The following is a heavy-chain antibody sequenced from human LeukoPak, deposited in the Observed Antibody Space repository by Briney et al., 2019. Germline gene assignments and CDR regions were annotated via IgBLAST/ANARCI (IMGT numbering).Heavy chain of an antibody. V-gene: IGHV4-39*07. CDR1: GGSISSSSYC. Sequence: NSSETLSLTCTVSGGSISSSSYCWGWVRQPPGKGLEWIGSIYYSGSTYYNPSLKSRVTISVDTSKNQFSLKLSSVTAADTAVYYCARGNAFDYWGQGTLVTVSS. J-gene: IGHJ4*02. D-gene: IGHD4-11*01. CDR3: ARGNAFDY. CDR2: IYYSGST.